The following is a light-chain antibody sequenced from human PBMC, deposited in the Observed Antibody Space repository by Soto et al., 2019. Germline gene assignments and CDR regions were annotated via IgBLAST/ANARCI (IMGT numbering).Light chain of an antibody. J-gene: IGKJ4*01. CDR2: RAS. CDR3: QQFHSWPRT. CDR1: QAISDY. Sequence: DIQMTQSPSSLSASVGDRVSITCRASQAISDYLAWFQQKPGKAPKSLIYRASTLQGGVPSRFRGSGSGTYFPLTINSLQPEDFATYYCQQFHSWPRTFGGWTRVEIK. V-gene: IGKV1-16*01.